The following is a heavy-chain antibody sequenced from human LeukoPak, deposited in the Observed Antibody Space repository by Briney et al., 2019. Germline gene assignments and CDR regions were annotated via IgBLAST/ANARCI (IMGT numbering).Heavy chain of an antibody. J-gene: IGHJ4*02. Sequence: GRSLRLSCAASGFTFSSYGMHWVRQAPGKGLEWVAVISYDGSNKYYADSVKGRFTISRDNSKNTLYLQMNSLRAEDTAVYYCAKDKGSSTLSFDYWGQGTLVTVSS. CDR1: GFTFSSYG. D-gene: IGHD6-13*01. CDR2: ISYDGSNK. CDR3: AKDKGSSTLSFDY. V-gene: IGHV3-30*18.